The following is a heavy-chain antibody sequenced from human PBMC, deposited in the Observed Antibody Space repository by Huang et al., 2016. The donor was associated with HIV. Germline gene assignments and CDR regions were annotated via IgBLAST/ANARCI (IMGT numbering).Heavy chain of an antibody. CDR3: ARLPTPSYYDTWSISPVEEDFFYFNLDL. CDR2: IKPGGPS. CDR1: GASFSTYF. V-gene: IGHV4-34*02. D-gene: IGHD3-16*01. J-gene: IGHJ6*02. Sequence: QVRLEQWGEGSLKPSETLSLTCAVYGASFSTYFWSWVRQSPDKRLQWLGEIKPGGPSNDNPAFRGRCVMSVDTPKKQFSLTRRAMSAADAAIYYCARLPTPSYYDTWSISPVEEDFFYFNLDLWGRGTPVTVS.